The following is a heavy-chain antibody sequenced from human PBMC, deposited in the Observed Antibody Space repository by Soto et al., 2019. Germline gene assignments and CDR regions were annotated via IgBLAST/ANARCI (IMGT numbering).Heavy chain of an antibody. V-gene: IGHV3-23*01. CDR2: ISGSGGST. Sequence: EVQLLESGGGLVQPGGSLRLSCAASGFTFSSYAMSWVRQAPGKGLEWASAISGSGGSTYYADSVKGRFTISRDNSKNTLYLQMNSLRAEDTAVYYCAKSMQLVYYFDYWGQGTLVTVSS. J-gene: IGHJ4*02. CDR3: AKSMQLVYYFDY. D-gene: IGHD6-6*01. CDR1: GFTFSSYA.